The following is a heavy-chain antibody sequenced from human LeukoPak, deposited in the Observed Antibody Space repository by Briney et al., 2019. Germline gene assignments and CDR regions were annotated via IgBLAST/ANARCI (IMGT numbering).Heavy chain of an antibody. CDR3: ASGPYDSSGYYGYYYMDV. Sequence: NPSETLSLTCTVSGYSISSGYYWGWIRQPPGKGLEWIGSIYHSGSTYYNPSLKSRVTISVDTSKNQFSLKLSSVTAADTAVYYCASGPYDSSGYYGYYYMDVWGKGTTVTVSS. CDR2: IYHSGST. V-gene: IGHV4-38-2*02. CDR1: GYSISSGYY. D-gene: IGHD3-22*01. J-gene: IGHJ6*03.